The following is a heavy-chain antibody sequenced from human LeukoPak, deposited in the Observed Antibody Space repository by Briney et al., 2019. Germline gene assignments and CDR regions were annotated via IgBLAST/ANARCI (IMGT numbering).Heavy chain of an antibody. CDR1: GGSISTSSYY. D-gene: IGHD4-23*01. J-gene: IGHJ4*02. CDR2: IYYSGNT. Sequence: SETLSLTCTVSGGSISTSSYYWGWIRQPPGKGLEWIGSIYYSGNTYYNPSLKSRVTISVDTSKNQFSLKLSSVTAADTAVYYCARILNSAGYWGQGTLVTVSS. V-gene: IGHV4-39*07. CDR3: ARILNSAGY.